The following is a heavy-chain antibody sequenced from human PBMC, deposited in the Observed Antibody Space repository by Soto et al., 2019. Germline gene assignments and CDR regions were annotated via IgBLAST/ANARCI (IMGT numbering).Heavy chain of an antibody. V-gene: IGHV1-46*03. Sequence: ASVKVSCKASGYTFSSYYMHWVRQAPGQGLEWMGVINPSGGSTTYAQKFQGRVTMTRDTSTTTFYMELSSLTSEDTAVYYCARASVSGRRFDYWGEGTLVTVSS. J-gene: IGHJ4*02. CDR1: GYTFSSYY. CDR2: INPSGGST. CDR3: ARASVSGRRFDY. D-gene: IGHD6-19*01.